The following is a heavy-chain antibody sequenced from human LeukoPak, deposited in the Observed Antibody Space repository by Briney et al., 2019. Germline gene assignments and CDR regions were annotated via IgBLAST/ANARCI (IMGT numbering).Heavy chain of an antibody. CDR2: ISSSSNYI. Sequence: GGSLRLSCAASGFTFSTHSMIWVRQAPGKGLEWVSSISSSSNYIFYADSVKGRFTISRDNAKNSLYLQMSSLRAEDTAVYYCARVTYGDYSGDYWGQGTLVTVPS. CDR3: ARVTYGDYSGDY. V-gene: IGHV3-21*01. J-gene: IGHJ4*02. D-gene: IGHD4-17*01. CDR1: GFTFSTHS.